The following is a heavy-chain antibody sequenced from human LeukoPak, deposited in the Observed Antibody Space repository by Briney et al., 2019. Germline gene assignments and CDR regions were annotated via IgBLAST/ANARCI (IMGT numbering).Heavy chain of an antibody. CDR1: GLTFSGYY. CDR2: INHSGST. D-gene: IGHD5-18*01. CDR3: ARGQRGYSYGPAAFDI. Sequence: SETLSLTCAVYGLTFSGYYWSWIRQPPVKELEWIGEINHSGSTNYNPSLKSRVTISVDTSKNQFSLKLSSVTAADTAVYYCARGQRGYSYGPAAFDIWGQGTMVTVSS. J-gene: IGHJ3*02. V-gene: IGHV4-34*01.